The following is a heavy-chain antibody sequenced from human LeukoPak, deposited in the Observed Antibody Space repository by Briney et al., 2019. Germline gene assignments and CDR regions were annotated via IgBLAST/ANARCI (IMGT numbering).Heavy chain of an antibody. J-gene: IGHJ3*02. V-gene: IGHV4-59*01. CDR3: ARDPYSSRAFDI. D-gene: IGHD6-13*01. CDR2: IYYSGST. CDR1: GGSISSYN. Sequence: PSETLSLTYTLSGGSISSYNWSWIRQPPGKGLEWIEYIYYSGSTNYNPPLKSRVTISVDTSKNQSSLKLSSVTAADTAVYYCARDPYSSRAFDIWGQGTMVTVSS.